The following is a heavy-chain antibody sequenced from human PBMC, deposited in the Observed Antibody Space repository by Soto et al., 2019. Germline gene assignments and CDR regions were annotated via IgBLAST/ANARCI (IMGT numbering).Heavy chain of an antibody. V-gene: IGHV4-31*03. D-gene: IGHD4-17*01. CDR1: GGSISSGGYY. J-gene: IGHJ3*02. CDR3: ASKGDYGYDAFDI. CDR2: IYYSGST. Sequence: PSETLSLTCTVSGGSISSGGYYWSWIRQHPGKGLEWIGYIYYSGSTYYNPSLKSRVTISVDTSKNQFSLKLSSVTAADTAVYYCASKGDYGYDAFDIWGQGTMVTVSS.